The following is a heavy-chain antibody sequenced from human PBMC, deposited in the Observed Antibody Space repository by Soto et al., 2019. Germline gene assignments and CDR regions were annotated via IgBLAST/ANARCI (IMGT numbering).Heavy chain of an antibody. CDR3: ARDRPNYNGYADY. V-gene: IGHV3-33*01. D-gene: IGHD5-12*01. J-gene: IGHJ4*02. CDR2: IWYDGSHI. Sequence: QVQLVESGGGVVQPGRSLRLSCEASGFIFSDYGMHWVRQAPGKGLEWVAVIWYDGSHINYGDSVKGRFPISRDNSKNTGYMQMNSLGVEDAATYDGARDRPNYNGYADYWGQGTLVTVSS. CDR1: GFIFSDYG.